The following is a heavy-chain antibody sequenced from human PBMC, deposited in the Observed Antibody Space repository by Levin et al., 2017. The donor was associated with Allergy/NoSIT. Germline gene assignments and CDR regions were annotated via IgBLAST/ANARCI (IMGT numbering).Heavy chain of an antibody. CDR3: AWDKDAYYKMDV. J-gene: IGHJ6*02. Sequence: GGSLRLSCAASGFAFTPAWMTWVRQAPGKGLEWVGRLKSEGSGGTADYAAPVKGRFTISRDDSKNTLYLQMNGLKMEDTAIYYCAWDKDAYYKMDVWGQGTTVTVSS. V-gene: IGHV3-15*01. CDR2: LKSEGSGGTA. D-gene: IGHD1-26*01. CDR1: GFAFTPAW.